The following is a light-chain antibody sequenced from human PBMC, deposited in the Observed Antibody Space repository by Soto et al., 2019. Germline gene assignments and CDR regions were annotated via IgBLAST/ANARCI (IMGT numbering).Light chain of an antibody. CDR2: AAS. CDR3: QQSYSTPRT. V-gene: IGKV1-39*01. CDR1: QSISSY. J-gene: IGKJ1*01. Sequence: DIQMTQSPSSLSASVGDRVTITCRASQSISSYLNWYQQKPGKAPKLLIYAASRLQSGVPSRFSGSGSGTDFTLTISSLQPEDFATYYCQQSYSTPRTFGQGTMV.